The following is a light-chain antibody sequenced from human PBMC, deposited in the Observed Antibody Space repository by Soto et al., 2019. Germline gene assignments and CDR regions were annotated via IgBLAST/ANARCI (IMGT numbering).Light chain of an antibody. CDR3: AAWDDSLNGHV. Sequence: QSVLTQPHSASGTPGQRVTISCSGSSSNIGANSVQWFRQLPGTAPKVLIYSSNHRPSGVPERFSGSKSGTSASLAISELQSDDEADYYCAAWDDSLNGHVFGTGTKDTDL. V-gene: IGLV1-44*01. CDR2: SSN. CDR1: SSNIGANS. J-gene: IGLJ1*01.